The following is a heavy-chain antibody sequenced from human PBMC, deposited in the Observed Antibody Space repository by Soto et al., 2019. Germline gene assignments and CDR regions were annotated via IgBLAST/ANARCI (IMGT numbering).Heavy chain of an antibody. V-gene: IGHV4-59*01. CDR2: IYYSGST. CDR1: GGSISSYY. J-gene: IGHJ6*02. Sequence: SLTCTVSGGSISSYYWSWIRQPPGKGLEWIGYIYYSGSTNYNPSLKSRVTISVDTSKNQFSLKLSSVTAADTAVYYCARGGGPTVTTYYYGMDVWGQGTTVTVSS. CDR3: ARGGGPTVTTYYYGMDV. D-gene: IGHD4-4*01.